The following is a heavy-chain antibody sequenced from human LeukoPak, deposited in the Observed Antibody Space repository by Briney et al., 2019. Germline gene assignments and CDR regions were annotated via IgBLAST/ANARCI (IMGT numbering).Heavy chain of an antibody. J-gene: IGHJ3*02. D-gene: IGHD3-10*01. CDR3: AKDLYYGSGSTGVAFDI. CDR1: GFTFSSYG. V-gene: IGHV3-23*01. Sequence: PGGSLRLSCAASGFTFSSYGMSWVRQAPGKGLEWVSAISGSGGSTYYADSVKGRFTISRDNSKNTLYLQMNSLRAEDTAVYYCAKDLYYGSGSTGVAFDIWGQGTMVTVSS. CDR2: ISGSGGST.